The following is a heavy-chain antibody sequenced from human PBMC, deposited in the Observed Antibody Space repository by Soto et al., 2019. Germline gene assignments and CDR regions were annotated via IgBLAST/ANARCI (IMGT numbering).Heavy chain of an antibody. Sequence: SVKVSCKASRGTFSRYAISWVRQAPEQGLEWMGGIIPIFGTANYAQKFRGRVTITADESTSTAYMELSSLRFEDTAVYYCARAIVGPTTTGWLDPWGQGTLVTVS. V-gene: IGHV1-69*13. J-gene: IGHJ5*02. CDR1: RGTFSRYA. CDR3: ARAIVGPTTTGWLDP. CDR2: IIPIFGTA. D-gene: IGHD1-26*01.